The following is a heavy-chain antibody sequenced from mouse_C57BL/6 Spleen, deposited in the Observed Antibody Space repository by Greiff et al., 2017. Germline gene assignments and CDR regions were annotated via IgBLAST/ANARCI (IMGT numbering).Heavy chain of an antibody. D-gene: IGHD2-3*01. CDR2: IDPSDSYT. V-gene: IGHV1-59*01. J-gene: IGHJ2*01. Sequence: QVQLQQPGAELVRPGTSVKLSCKASGYTFTSYWMHWVKQRPGQGLEWIGVIDPSDSYTNYNQKVKGKATLTVDTSSSTAYMQLSSLTSEDSAVYYSSREDGYYFDYWGQGTTLTVSS. CDR3: SREDGYYFDY. CDR1: GYTFTSYW.